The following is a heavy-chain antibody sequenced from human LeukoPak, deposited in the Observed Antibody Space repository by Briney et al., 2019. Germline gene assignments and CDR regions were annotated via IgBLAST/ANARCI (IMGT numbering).Heavy chain of an antibody. J-gene: IGHJ5*02. CDR1: GFTFSSYA. CDR2: IYSGGST. Sequence: GGSLRLSCAASGFTFSSYAMSWVRQAPGKGLEWVSVIYSGGSTYYADSVKGRFTISRDNSKNTLYLQMNSLRAEDTAVYYCAREKTVVPAAIGWFDPWGQGTLVTVSS. D-gene: IGHD2-2*02. CDR3: AREKTVVPAAIGWFDP. V-gene: IGHV3-53*01.